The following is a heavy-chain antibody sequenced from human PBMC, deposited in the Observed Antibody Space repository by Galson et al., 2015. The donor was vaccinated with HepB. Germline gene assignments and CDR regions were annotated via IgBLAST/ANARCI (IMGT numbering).Heavy chain of an antibody. D-gene: IGHD2-15*01. V-gene: IGHV3-73*01. CDR2: IRSKANSYAT. CDR1: GFTFSGSA. J-gene: IGHJ6*03. Sequence: SLRLSCAASGFTFSGSAMHWVRQASGKGLEWVGRIRSKANSYATAYAASVKGRFTISRDDSKNTAYLQMNSLRAEDTAVYYCAKDMHRRSHYYYYYMDVWGKGTTVTVSS. CDR3: AKDMHRRSHYYYYYMDV.